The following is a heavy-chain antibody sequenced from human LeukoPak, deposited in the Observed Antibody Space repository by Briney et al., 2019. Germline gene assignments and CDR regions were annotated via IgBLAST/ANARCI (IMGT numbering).Heavy chain of an antibody. J-gene: IGHJ4*02. CDR2: ISSSGGST. D-gene: IGHD4-17*01. CDR3: AESPMTRVTTGGFDF. Sequence: PGGSLRLSCAASGFTFNNYAMNWVRQAPGKGLEWVSSISSSGGSTYYVDSVKGRFTISRDNSKNTLYLQMNSLRAEDTAVYYCAESPMTRVTTGGFDFWGQGTLVTVSS. V-gene: IGHV3-23*01. CDR1: GFTFNNYA.